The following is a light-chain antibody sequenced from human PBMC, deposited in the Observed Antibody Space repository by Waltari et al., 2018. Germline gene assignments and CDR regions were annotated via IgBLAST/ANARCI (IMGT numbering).Light chain of an antibody. CDR1: QSLGTS. CDR2: WAS. Sequence: SCRASQSLGTSPAWYQQRPGQSPRLLIYWASYRPTGIPARFSRSRSETDFTLSTSSLQPKEFAVYDCQQRRSWPLSFGGGTRVQI. V-gene: IGKV3-11*01. J-gene: IGKJ4*01. CDR3: QQRRSWPLS.